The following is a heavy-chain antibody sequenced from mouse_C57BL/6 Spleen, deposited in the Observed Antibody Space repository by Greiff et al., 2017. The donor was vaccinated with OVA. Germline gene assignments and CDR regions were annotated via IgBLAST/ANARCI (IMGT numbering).Heavy chain of an antibody. CDR3: ARKDSLRAAYFDV. CDR2: IYPRDGST. V-gene: IGHV1-85*01. D-gene: IGHD3-2*02. J-gene: IGHJ1*03. Sequence: VQLQQSGPELVKPGASVKLSCKASGYTFTSYDINWVKQRPGQGLAWIGWIYPRDGSTKYNEKFKGKATLTVDTSSSTAYMELHSLTSEDSAVYFCARKDSLRAAYFDVWGTGTTVTVSS. CDR1: GYTFTSYD.